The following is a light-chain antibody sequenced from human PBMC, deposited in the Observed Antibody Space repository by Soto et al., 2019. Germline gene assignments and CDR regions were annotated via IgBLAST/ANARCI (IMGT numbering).Light chain of an antibody. CDR1: QSISRY. Sequence: EIVLTQSPATLSLSPGERATLSCRASQSISRYLAWYQQKPGQAPRLLIHDASNRATGIPARVSGSGSETDFTLTISSLEPEDFAVYYCQQRLSWPPLTFGGGTKVENK. CDR2: DAS. V-gene: IGKV3-11*01. J-gene: IGKJ4*01. CDR3: QQRLSWPPLT.